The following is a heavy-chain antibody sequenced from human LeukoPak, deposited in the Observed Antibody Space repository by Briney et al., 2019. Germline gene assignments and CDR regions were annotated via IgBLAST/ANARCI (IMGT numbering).Heavy chain of an antibody. CDR1: GGTFSSYA. CDR3: ARLLQTASLPDY. D-gene: IGHD1-26*01. V-gene: IGHV1-69*04. CDR2: IVPILGIA. J-gene: IGHJ4*02. Sequence: ASVKVSCKASGGTFSSYAISWVRQAPGQGLEWMGRIVPILGIANYAQKFQGRVTITADKSTSTAYMELSSLRSEDTAVYYCARLLQTASLPDYWGQGTLVTVSS.